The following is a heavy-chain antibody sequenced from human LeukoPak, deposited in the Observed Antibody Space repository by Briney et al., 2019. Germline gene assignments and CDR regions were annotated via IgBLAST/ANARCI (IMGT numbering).Heavy chain of an antibody. CDR2: ISSSSSYI. D-gene: IGHD3-22*01. CDR3: ARDYYDSSGSSWFDP. V-gene: IGHV3-21*01. CDR1: GFTLSSYS. J-gene: IGHJ5*02. Sequence: PGGSLRLSCAASGFTLSSYSMNWVRQAPGKGLEWVSSISSSSSYIYYADSVKGRFTISRDNDKNSLYLQMNSLRAEDTAVYYCARDYYDSSGSSWFDPWGQGTLVTVSS.